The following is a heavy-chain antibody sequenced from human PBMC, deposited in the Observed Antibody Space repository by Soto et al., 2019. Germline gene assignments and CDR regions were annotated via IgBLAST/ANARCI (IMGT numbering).Heavy chain of an antibody. J-gene: IGHJ6*02. D-gene: IGHD3-10*01. CDR2: IIPIFGTA. Sequence: QVQLVQSGAEVKKPGSSVKVSCKASGGTFSSYAISWVRQAPGQGLEWMGGIIPIFGTANYAQKFQGRVTITPDESTSTAYMELSSLRSEDTAVYYCAREDYGSGSYYISYYGMDVWGQGTTVTVSS. V-gene: IGHV1-69*01. CDR1: GGTFSSYA. CDR3: AREDYGSGSYYISYYGMDV.